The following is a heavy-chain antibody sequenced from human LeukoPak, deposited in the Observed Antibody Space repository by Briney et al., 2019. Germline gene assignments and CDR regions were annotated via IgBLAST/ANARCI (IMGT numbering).Heavy chain of an antibody. CDR3: ARGDVYFDY. CDR1: GYTFTGYY. Sequence: ASVKVSCNASGYTFTGYYMHWVRQAPGPGLGWMGWISPNSGDTNYAQKFQGRVTMTRDTSISAAYMELSRLRSDDTAVYYCARGDVYFDYWGQGALVTVSS. CDR2: ISPNSGDT. V-gene: IGHV1-2*02. J-gene: IGHJ4*02.